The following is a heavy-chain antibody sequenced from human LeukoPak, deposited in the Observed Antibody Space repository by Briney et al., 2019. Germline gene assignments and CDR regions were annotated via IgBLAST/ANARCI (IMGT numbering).Heavy chain of an antibody. V-gene: IGHV1-69*06. J-gene: IGHJ6*03. CDR1: GGTFSSYA. Sequence: GASVKVSCKASGGTFSSYAISWVRQAPGQGLEWMGGIIPIFGTANYAQKFQGRVTITADKSTSTAYMELSSLRSEDAAVYYCAREGDYDFWSGSYYYYYMDVWGKGTTVTVSS. CDR2: IIPIFGTA. CDR3: AREGDYDFWSGSYYYYYMDV. D-gene: IGHD3-3*01.